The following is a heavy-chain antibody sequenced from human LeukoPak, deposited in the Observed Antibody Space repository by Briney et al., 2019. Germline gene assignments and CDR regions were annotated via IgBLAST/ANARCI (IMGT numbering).Heavy chain of an antibody. D-gene: IGHD3-9*01. J-gene: IGHJ4*02. CDR1: GYTFTSYY. CDR3: AREYILTRYYGDY. Sequence: ASVKVSCKASGYTFTSYYMHWVRQAPGQGLEWMGWINHKSGAANYAQKFQGRVTMTWDTSISTAYMELRRLSSDDTAVYYCAREYILTRYYGDYWGQGTLVTVSS. CDR2: INHKSGAA. V-gene: IGHV1-2*02.